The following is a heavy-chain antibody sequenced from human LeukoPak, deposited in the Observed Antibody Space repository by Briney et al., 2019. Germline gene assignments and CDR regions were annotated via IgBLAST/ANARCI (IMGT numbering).Heavy chain of an antibody. V-gene: IGHV3-23*01. D-gene: IGHD3-10*01. J-gene: IGHJ3*02. CDR1: GFTFSNYA. CDR3: AKSTMVRRSDAFDI. Sequence: PGGSLRLSCTASGFTFSNYAMTWVRQAPGKGLEWVSAISGSGGSTYYADSVKGRFTISRDNSKNTLYLQMNSLRAEDTAVYYCAKSTMVRRSDAFDIWGQGTMVTVSS. CDR2: ISGSGGST.